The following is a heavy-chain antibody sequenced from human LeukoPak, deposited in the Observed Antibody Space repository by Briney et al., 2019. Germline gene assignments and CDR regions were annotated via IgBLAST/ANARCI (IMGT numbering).Heavy chain of an antibody. CDR2: IYYSGCT. CDR3: ARDRRGVGAAPFDY. V-gene: IGHV4-59*01. Sequence: SETLSLTCTVSGGSISSYYWSWIRQPPGKGLEWIGYIYYSGCTNYNPSLKSRVTISVDTSKDQFSLKLSSVTAADTAVYYCARDRRGVGAAPFDYWGQGTLVTVSS. D-gene: IGHD1-26*01. CDR1: GGSISSYY. J-gene: IGHJ4*02.